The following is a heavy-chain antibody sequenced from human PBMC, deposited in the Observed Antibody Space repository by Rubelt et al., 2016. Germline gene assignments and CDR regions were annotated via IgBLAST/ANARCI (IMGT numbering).Heavy chain of an antibody. CDR3: ARAVGDGDYYFDY. Sequence: QVQLVQSGAEVKKPGASVKVSCKASGYTFTGYYMHWVRQAPGQGLEWMVWINTIFGTANYAKKFQGRVTITADESTGTAYMELSSLRSEDTAVYYCARAVGDGDYYFDYWGQGTLVTVSS. V-gene: IGHV1-69*01. CDR1: GYTFTGYY. D-gene: IGHD4-17*01. J-gene: IGHJ4*02. CDR2: INTIFGTA.